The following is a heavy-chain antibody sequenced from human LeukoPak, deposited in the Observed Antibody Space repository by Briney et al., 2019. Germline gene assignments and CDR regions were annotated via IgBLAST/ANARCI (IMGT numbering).Heavy chain of an antibody. Sequence: GESLKISCKGSGYSFTSYWIGWVRQMPRKGLEWMGIIHPGDSDTRYSPSFQGQVTISADKSISTAYLQWSSLKASDTAMYYCARHLKARITTPFDPWGQGTLVTVSS. CDR3: ARHLKARITTPFDP. V-gene: IGHV5-51*01. D-gene: IGHD3-3*01. J-gene: IGHJ5*02. CDR1: GYSFTSYW. CDR2: IHPGDSDT.